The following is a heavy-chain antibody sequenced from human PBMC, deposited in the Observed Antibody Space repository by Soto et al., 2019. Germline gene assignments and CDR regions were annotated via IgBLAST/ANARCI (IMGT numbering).Heavy chain of an antibody. CDR2: IHAYNGDT. J-gene: IGHJ4*02. V-gene: IGHV1-18*01. CDR3: AQADYGDDDY. D-gene: IGHD4-17*01. CDR1: GYTFSSYR. Sequence: QVQLVQSGAEVKQPGASVKVSCKASGYTFSSYRISWVRQAPGQGPEWMGWIHAYNGDTKYAQKFQDRLIMTTDTSTSTAYMELRSLTSDDTAVYYCAQADYGDDDYWGQGTLVTVSS.